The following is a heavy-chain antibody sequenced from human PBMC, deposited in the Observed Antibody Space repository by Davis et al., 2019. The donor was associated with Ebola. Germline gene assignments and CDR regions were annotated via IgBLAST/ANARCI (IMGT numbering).Heavy chain of an antibody. CDR2: IIPILGIA. V-gene: IGHV1-69*04. CDR1: GGTFSSYA. D-gene: IGHD3-9*01. J-gene: IGHJ4*02. Sequence: SVKVSCKASGGTFSSYAISWVRQAPGQGLEWMGRIIPILGIANYAQKFQGRVTITADESTSTAYMELSSLRSEDTAVYYRASGELRYFDWLSTIDYWGQGTLVTVSS. CDR3: ASGELRYFDWLSTIDY.